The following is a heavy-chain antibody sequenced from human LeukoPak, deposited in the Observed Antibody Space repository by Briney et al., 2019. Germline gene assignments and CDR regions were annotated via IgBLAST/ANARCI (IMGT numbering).Heavy chain of an antibody. CDR1: GYTFTSYG. V-gene: IGHV1-18*01. D-gene: IGHD1-1*01. CDR2: INAYNGNT. Sequence: ASVKVSCKASGYTFTSYGFSWVRQAPGQGLEWMGWINAYNGNTNYAQKLQGRVTMTTDTSTSTAYMELRSLRFDDTAVYYCARRQGTALSFDYWGQGTLVTVSS. J-gene: IGHJ4*02. CDR3: ARRQGTALSFDY.